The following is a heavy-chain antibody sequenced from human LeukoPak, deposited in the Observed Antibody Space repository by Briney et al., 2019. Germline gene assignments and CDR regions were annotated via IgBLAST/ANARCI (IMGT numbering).Heavy chain of an antibody. CDR1: GLTFSSHA. CDR2: VSGGGGTT. CDR3: ANGDAGRPSEGLDY. D-gene: IGHD1-26*01. J-gene: IGHJ4*02. Sequence: GGSLRLSCAASGLTFSSHAVSWVRQPPGKGLEWVSSVSGGGGTTYYADSVKGRFTISRDNSKSTLYLQMNSLRAEDTAVYYCANGDAGRPSEGLDYWGRGTLVTVSS. V-gene: IGHV3-23*01.